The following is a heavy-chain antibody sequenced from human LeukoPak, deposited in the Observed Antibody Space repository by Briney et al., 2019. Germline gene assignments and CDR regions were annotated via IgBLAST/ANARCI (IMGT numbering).Heavy chain of an antibody. Sequence: GGSLRLSCAASGFTFDDYAMHWVRQAPGKGLEWVSLISGDGGSTYYADSVKGRFTISRDNAKNSLYLQMNSLRAEDTAVYYCARPLGSSARSDYWGQGTLVTVSS. CDR1: GFTFDDYA. D-gene: IGHD6-6*01. J-gene: IGHJ4*02. CDR3: ARPLGSSARSDY. V-gene: IGHV3-43*02. CDR2: ISGDGGST.